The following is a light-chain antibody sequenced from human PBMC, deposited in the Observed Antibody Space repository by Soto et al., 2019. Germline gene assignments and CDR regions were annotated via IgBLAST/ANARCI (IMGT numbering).Light chain of an antibody. J-gene: IGLJ2*01. CDR1: KLGDKY. Sequence: SYELTQPPSVSVSPGQTASITCSGDKLGDKYASWYQQKPGQSPMLVIYQDTKRPSGIPGRFSGSNSGNTATLTISGTQAMDEAVYYCQAWDTVSHVVFGGGTKLTVL. CDR2: QDT. V-gene: IGLV3-1*01. CDR3: QAWDTVSHVV.